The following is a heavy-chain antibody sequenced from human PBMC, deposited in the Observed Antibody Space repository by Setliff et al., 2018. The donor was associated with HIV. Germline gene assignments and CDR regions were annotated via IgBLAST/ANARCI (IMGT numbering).Heavy chain of an antibody. J-gene: IGHJ4*02. CDR3: ATLDHSGGNFLAY. V-gene: IGHV4-4*09. CDR1: GGSFTTYY. CDR2: IHSSGST. D-gene: IGHD2-21*02. Sequence: PSETLSLTCTVSGGSFTTYYWSWLRQPPGKELEWIGYIHSSGSTIYNPSLKSRITISLDTSKEQFSLELSSATAADTAVYYCATLDHSGGNFLAYWGQGSLVTVSS.